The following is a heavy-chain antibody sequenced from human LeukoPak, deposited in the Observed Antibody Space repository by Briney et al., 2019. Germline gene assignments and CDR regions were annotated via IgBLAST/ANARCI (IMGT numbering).Heavy chain of an antibody. V-gene: IGHV1-18*01. CDR2: ISAYNGNT. CDR1: GYTFTSYG. CDR3: AVMVVANVHYDY. J-gene: IGHJ4*02. D-gene: IGHD2-15*01. Sequence: ASGKVSCKASGYTFTSYGISWVRQAPGQGLEWMGWISAYNGNTNYAQKLQGRVTMTTDTSTSTAYMELRSLRSDDTAVYYCAVMVVANVHYDYWGQGTLVTVSS.